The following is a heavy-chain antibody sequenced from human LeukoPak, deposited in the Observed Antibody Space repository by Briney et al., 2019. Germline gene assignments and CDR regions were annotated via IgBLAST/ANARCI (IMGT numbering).Heavy chain of an antibody. CDR2: IWYGGSNK. J-gene: IGHJ4*02. D-gene: IGHD5-12*01. V-gene: IGHV3-30*02. Sequence: GGSLRLSCAASGFTFSSYGMHWVRQAPGKGLEWVAVIWYGGSNKYYADSVKGRFTISRDNSKNTLYLQMNSLRAEDTAVYYCAKDLNAVATTPDYWGQGTLVTVSS. CDR1: GFTFSSYG. CDR3: AKDLNAVATTPDY.